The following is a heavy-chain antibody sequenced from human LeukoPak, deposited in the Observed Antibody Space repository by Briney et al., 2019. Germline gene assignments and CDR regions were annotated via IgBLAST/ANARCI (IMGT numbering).Heavy chain of an antibody. CDR1: GGSFSGYY. CDR2: INPSGST. CDR3: AGVTMTTVTYYFDY. V-gene: IGHV4-34*01. J-gene: IGHJ4*02. Sequence: PSETLSLTCAVYGGSFSGYYWSWIRQPPGKGLEWIEEINPSGSTNYNPPLKNQVTISVDTSKNQFSLKLSSVTAADTAVYYCAGVTMTTVTYYFDYWGQGTLVTVSS. D-gene: IGHD4-17*01.